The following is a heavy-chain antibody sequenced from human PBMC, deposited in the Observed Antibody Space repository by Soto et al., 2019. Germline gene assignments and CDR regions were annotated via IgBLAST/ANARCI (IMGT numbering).Heavy chain of an antibody. V-gene: IGHV4-4*07. D-gene: IGHD5-18*01. Sequence: QVQLQESGPGLVKPSETLSLTCTVSGGSITRSYWSWFRQPAGKGLECVGRIYTSGRTKYNPSLKSRVTLSVHTPKNQTSLNLPSVTAADTAVYYFAALVEGGHLWGRGALVTFSS. J-gene: IGHJ2*01. CDR3: AALVEGGHL. CDR1: GGSITRSY. CDR2: IYTSGRT.